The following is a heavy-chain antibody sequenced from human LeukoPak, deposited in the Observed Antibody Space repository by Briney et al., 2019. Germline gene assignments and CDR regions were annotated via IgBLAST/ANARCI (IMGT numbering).Heavy chain of an antibody. CDR1: GASVSSSH. V-gene: IGHV4-59*02. D-gene: IGHD5-24*01. J-gene: IGHJ4*02. CDR3: SEGYFEPLDH. Sequence: PSETLSLTCLVSGASVSSSHWNWIRQLPGKGLEWIGCLSYTGKTDYNPSLTSRVTISLDTSKNQVSLKLKSLTAADTAVYYCSEGYFEPLDHWGQGISVTVSS. CDR2: LSYTGKT.